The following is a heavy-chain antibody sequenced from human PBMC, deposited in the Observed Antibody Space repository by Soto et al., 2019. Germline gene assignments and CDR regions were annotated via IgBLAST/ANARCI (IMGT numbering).Heavy chain of an antibody. Sequence: ASVKVSCKASGGTFSSYTISWVRQAPGQGLEWMGRIIPILGIANYAQKFQGRVTITADKSTSTAYMELSSLRSEDTAVYYCARGSLYYYGSGSYYLDYWGQGTLVTVSS. CDR1: GGTFSSYT. CDR3: ARGSLYYYGSGSYYLDY. CDR2: IIPILGIA. V-gene: IGHV1-69*02. D-gene: IGHD3-10*01. J-gene: IGHJ4*02.